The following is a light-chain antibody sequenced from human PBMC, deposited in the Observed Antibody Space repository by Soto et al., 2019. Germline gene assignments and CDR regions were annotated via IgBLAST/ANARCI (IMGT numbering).Light chain of an antibody. CDR1: QSISSW. CDR3: QQYNSYWWT. CDR2: DAS. V-gene: IGKV1-5*01. J-gene: IGKJ1*01. Sequence: DIQMTQSPSTLSASVGDRVTITCRASQSISSWLAWYQQKPGKAPKLLIYDASSLESGVPSRFSGSGSGTEFTLTISSPQPDDFATYYCQQYNSYWWTFGQGTKVDIK.